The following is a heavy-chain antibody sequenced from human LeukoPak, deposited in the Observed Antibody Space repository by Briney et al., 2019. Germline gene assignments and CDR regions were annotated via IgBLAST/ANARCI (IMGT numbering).Heavy chain of an antibody. CDR1: GGSISSSAYH. CDR2: IHYSGSS. CDR3: ARLGDGFDY. J-gene: IGHJ4*02. Sequence: SETLSLTCTVSGGSISSSAYHWGWIRQPPGKGLEWIGTIHYSGSSYYNPSLKSRVTISLDTSKNQFSLKLSSVTAADTAVYYCARLGDGFDYWGQGTLVAVSS. V-gene: IGHV4-39*07. D-gene: IGHD5-24*01.